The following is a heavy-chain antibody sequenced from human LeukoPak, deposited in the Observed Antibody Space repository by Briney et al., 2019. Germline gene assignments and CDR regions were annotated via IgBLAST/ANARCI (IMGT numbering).Heavy chain of an antibody. J-gene: IGHJ4*02. CDR1: GYTFTSYG. V-gene: IGHV1-18*01. CDR2: ISAYNGNT. D-gene: IGHD3-3*01. Sequence: ASVKVSCKASGYTFTSYGISWVRQAPGQGLEWMGWISAYNGNTNYAQKFQGRVTMTRDTSISTAYMELSRLRSDDTAVYYCARDRGYDFWRARVGLDYWGQGTLVTVSS. CDR3: ARDRGYDFWRARVGLDY.